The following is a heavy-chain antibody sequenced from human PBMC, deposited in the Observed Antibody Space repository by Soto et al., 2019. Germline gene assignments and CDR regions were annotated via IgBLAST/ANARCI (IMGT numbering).Heavy chain of an antibody. CDR2: IYWDDSK. V-gene: IGHV2-5*02. Sequence: QITLKESGPPLVKPTQTLTLTCTFSGFSLTTDRVGVGWIRQPPGEALEWLAVIYWDDSKTYRPSLERRPTITKNTSKNQVALTMTNMASLDTATYYCAHAYGGRSLYWGQGTLVTVSS. CDR3: AHAYGGRSLY. D-gene: IGHD1-26*01. CDR1: GFSLTTDRVG. J-gene: IGHJ4*02.